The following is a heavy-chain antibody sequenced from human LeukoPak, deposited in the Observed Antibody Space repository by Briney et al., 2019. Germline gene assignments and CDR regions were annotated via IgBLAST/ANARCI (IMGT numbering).Heavy chain of an antibody. Sequence: SETLSLTCTVSGGSISSYYWSWIRQPPGKGLEWIGYIYYSGSTNYNPSLKSRVTISMDTSKNQFSLKLSSVAAADTAVYYCARSPYYMDVWGKGATVTVSS. CDR1: GGSISSYY. CDR3: ARSPYYMDV. V-gene: IGHV4-59*01. CDR2: IYYSGST. J-gene: IGHJ6*03.